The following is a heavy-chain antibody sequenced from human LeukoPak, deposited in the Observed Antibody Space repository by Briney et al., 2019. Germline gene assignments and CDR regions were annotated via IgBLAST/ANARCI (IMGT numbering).Heavy chain of an antibody. CDR1: GGSFSGYY. V-gene: IGHV4-34*01. Sequence: SETLSLTCAVYGGSFSGYYWSWIRQPPGKGLEWLGEINHSGSTNYNPSLKSRVTISVDTSKNQFSLKLSSVTAADTAVYYCAITTDYYGSGSYYSYYYYYYMDVWGKGTTVTVSS. CDR3: AITTDYYGSGSYYSYYYYYYMDV. CDR2: INHSGST. J-gene: IGHJ6*03. D-gene: IGHD3-10*01.